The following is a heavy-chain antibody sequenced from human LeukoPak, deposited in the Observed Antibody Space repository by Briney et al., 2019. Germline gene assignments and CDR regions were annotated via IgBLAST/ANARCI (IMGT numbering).Heavy chain of an antibody. CDR3: ARAPYFDFWTGYYFDY. V-gene: IGHV4-61*01. J-gene: IGHJ4*02. Sequence: SETLSLTCTVSGASVSSGSDYWSWIRQPPGKGLEWIGYIFYTGSTNYNPSVESRVSISRDLSKNQFSLKLTSVTAADTAVYYCARAPYFDFWTGYYFDYWGLGTLVTVSS. CDR1: GASVSSGSDY. D-gene: IGHD3-3*01. CDR2: IFYTGST.